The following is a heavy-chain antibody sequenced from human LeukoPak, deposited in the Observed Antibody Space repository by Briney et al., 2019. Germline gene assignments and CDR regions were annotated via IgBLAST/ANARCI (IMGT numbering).Heavy chain of an antibody. CDR2: IFYTGST. CDR1: GGPIGGYF. J-gene: IGHJ4*02. V-gene: IGHV4-59*08. D-gene: IGHD1-26*01. CDR3: VRINNASPYCFDY. Sequence: SETLSLTCAVSGGPIGGYFWSWIRQPPGKGLEWIGNIFYTGSTKYSPSLESRVTLSVDTSKNQFSLKLTSMTAADTAVYYCVRINNASPYCFDYWGQGTLVTVSS.